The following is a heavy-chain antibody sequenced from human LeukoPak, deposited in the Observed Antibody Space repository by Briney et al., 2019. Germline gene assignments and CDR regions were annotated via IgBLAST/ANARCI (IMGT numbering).Heavy chain of an antibody. J-gene: IGHJ4*02. CDR3: ARPGRERGYSYALDY. D-gene: IGHD5-18*01. CDR1: GYSFTSYW. Sequence: GESLKISCKGFGYSFTSYWIGWVRQMPGKGLEWMGIISPGDSDTRYSPSFQGQVTISADKSISTAYLQWSSLKASDTAMYYCARPGRERGYSYALDYWGQGTLVTVSS. CDR2: ISPGDSDT. V-gene: IGHV5-51*01.